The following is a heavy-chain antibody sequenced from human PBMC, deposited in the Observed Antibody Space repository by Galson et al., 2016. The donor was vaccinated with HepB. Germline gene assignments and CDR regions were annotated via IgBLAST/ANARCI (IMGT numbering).Heavy chain of an antibody. Sequence: SLRLSCAASEFTFSSYSMNWVRQAPGKGLEWVAYISSTSTYIYHADSLKDRFTISRDNAKNSLYLQMSSLRAEDSAVYYCARSAAPCGSDRCFFFDSWGQGTLVTVSP. CDR3: ARSAAPCGSDRCFFFDS. CDR2: ISSTSTYI. J-gene: IGHJ4*02. V-gene: IGHV3-21*01. CDR1: EFTFSSYS. D-gene: IGHD2-21*01.